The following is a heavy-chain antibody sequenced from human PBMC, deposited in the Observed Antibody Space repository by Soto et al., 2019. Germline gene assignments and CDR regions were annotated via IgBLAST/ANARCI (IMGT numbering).Heavy chain of an antibody. V-gene: IGHV4-59*01. D-gene: IGHD3-10*01. CDR1: GDSISSDY. Sequence: SETLSLTCSVSGDSISSDYWSWIRQPPGKGLEWIGHIYYSGSTNYNPSLKSRVTISRDTSKNQVVLTMTNVDPVDTATYYCARIPHYSDFYYMDYWGQGALVTVSS. CDR2: IYYSGST. CDR3: ARIPHYSDFYYMDY. J-gene: IGHJ4*02.